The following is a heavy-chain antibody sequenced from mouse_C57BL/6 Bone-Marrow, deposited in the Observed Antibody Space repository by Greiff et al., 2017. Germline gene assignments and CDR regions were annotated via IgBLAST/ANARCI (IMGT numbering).Heavy chain of an antibody. CDR1: GFTFTDYY. Sequence: VQLKESGGGLVQPGGSLSLSCAASGFTFTDYYMSWVRQPPGKALEWLGFIRNKANGYTTEYSASVKGRFTISRDNSQSILYLQMNALRAEDSATYYCSRSPTVPYFDYWGQGTTLTVSS. CDR2: IRNKANGYTT. V-gene: IGHV7-3*01. D-gene: IGHD4-1*02. J-gene: IGHJ2*01. CDR3: SRSPTVPYFDY.